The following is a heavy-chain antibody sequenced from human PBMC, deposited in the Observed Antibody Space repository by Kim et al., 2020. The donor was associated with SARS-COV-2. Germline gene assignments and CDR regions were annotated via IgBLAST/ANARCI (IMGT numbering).Heavy chain of an antibody. Sequence: GGSLRLSCAASGFTFSSYAMSWVRQAPGKGLEWVSAISGSGGSTYYADSVKGRFTISRDNSKNTLYLQMNSLRAEDTAVYYCAKDQYSSGWTPDWFDPWGQGTLVTVSS. V-gene: IGHV3-23*01. CDR2: ISGSGGST. CDR1: GFTFSSYA. J-gene: IGHJ5*02. D-gene: IGHD6-19*01. CDR3: AKDQYSSGWTPDWFDP.